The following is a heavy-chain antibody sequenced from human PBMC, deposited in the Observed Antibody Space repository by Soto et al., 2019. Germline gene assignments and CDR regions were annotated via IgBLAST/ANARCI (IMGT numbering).Heavy chain of an antibody. CDR3: AKGVQGYYYYYGMDV. CDR1: GFTFSSYA. J-gene: IGHJ6*02. V-gene: IGHV3-23*01. Sequence: PGGSLRLSCAASGFTFSSYAMSWVRQAPGKGLEWVSAISGSGGSTYYADSVKGRFTISRDNSKNTLYLQMNSLRAEDTAVYYCAKGVQGYYYYYGMDVRGHGTTVTVSS. CDR2: ISGSGGST.